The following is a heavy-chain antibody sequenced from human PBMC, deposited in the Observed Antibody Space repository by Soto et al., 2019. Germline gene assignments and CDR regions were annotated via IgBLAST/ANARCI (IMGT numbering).Heavy chain of an antibody. D-gene: IGHD3-16*02. J-gene: IGHJ5*02. CDR2: IYHSGNT. CDR3: ARGRDDYVWGSYRSSWFDP. Sequence: QVQLQESGPGLVKPSQTLSLTCTVSSGSIRSGAYYWSWIRQHPGKGLEWLGYIYHSGNTYYNPSLKSRVTMSVDTSKKPFSLKLSAVTAADTAVYYCARGRDDYVWGSYRSSWFDPWGQGTLVTVSS. CDR1: SGSIRSGAYY. V-gene: IGHV4-31*03.